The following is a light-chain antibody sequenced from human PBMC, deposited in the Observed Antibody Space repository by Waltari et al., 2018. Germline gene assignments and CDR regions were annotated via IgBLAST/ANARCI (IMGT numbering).Light chain of an antibody. CDR1: QSIIPH. CDR3: QQSLTTPAT. Sequence: TCRTSQSIIPHLNWYQQKPGTAPKLLISAASTLEGGVPSRFSGSGSGTLFTLTITSLQPEDFATYYCQQSLTTPATFGGGTRLEIK. CDR2: AAS. V-gene: IGKV1-39*01. J-gene: IGKJ4*01.